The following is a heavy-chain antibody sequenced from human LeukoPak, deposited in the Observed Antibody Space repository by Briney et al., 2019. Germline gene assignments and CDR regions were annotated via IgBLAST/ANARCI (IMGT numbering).Heavy chain of an antibody. V-gene: IGHV3-48*01. CDR1: EFTFMGYS. Sequence: GGSLRLSCAASEFTFMGYSMSWVRQPPGKGLEWVSYISSSSGAIYYADSVKGRFTISRDNAKNSLYLQMNSLRAEDTAVYYCARDLRGNYDYWGQGTLVTVSS. CDR3: ARDLRGNYDY. D-gene: IGHD3-16*01. J-gene: IGHJ4*02. CDR2: ISSSSGAI.